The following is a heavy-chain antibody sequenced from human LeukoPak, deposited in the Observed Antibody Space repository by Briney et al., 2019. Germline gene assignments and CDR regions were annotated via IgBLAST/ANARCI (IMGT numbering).Heavy chain of an antibody. V-gene: IGHV3-66*04. D-gene: IGHD3-22*01. CDR2: IYSGGST. Sequence: GGSLRLSCAASGFTFSSYAMSWVRQAPGKGLEWVSVIYSGGSTYYADSVKGRFTISRDNSKNTLYLQMNSLRAEDTAVYYCARRSGYTPTIDYWGQGTLVTVSS. J-gene: IGHJ4*02. CDR1: GFTFSSYA. CDR3: ARRSGYTPTIDY.